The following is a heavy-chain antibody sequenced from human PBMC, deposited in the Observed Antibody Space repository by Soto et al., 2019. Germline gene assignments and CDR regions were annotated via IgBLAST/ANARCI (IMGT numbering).Heavy chain of an antibody. J-gene: IGHJ4*02. CDR3: ARVTREYSSSSRYFDY. V-gene: IGHV3-21*01. D-gene: IGHD6-6*01. CDR2: ISSSSSYI. Sequence: PGGSLRLSCAASGFTFSSYSMNWVRQAPGKGLEWVSSISSSSSYIYYADSVKGRFTISRDNAKNSLYLQMNSLRAEDTAVYYCARVTREYSSSSRYFDYWGQGTLVTVS. CDR1: GFTFSSYS.